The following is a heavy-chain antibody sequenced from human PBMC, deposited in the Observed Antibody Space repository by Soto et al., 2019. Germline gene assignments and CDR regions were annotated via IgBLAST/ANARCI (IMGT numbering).Heavy chain of an antibody. CDR3: ARLVKWALYSSSSVFDP. CDR2: IYYSGST. Sequence: QVQLQESGPGLVKPSQTLSLTCTVSGGSISSGGYYWSWIRQHPGTGLEWIGYIYYSGSTYYNPSLMSRVTIAVDTSKDQFSLKLSSVTAADTAVYYCARLVKWALYSSSSVFDPWGQGTLVTVSS. D-gene: IGHD6-6*01. J-gene: IGHJ5*02. CDR1: GGSISSGGYY. V-gene: IGHV4-31*03.